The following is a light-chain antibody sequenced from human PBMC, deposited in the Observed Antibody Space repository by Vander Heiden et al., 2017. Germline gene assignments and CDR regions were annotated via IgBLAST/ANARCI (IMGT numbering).Light chain of an antibody. CDR1: SSDIGGNNY. Sequence: QSALTQPASESGSPGQSITIYCIGTSSDIGGNNYFSLYQNPPSNPHRLMFYYVTGRPSWASARFSGSMSGDTASLTISGRQAEDDAYYYSSSYASSSNVLFGGGTKVTVL. V-gene: IGLV2-14*03. CDR2: YVT. CDR3: SSYASSSNVL. J-gene: IGLJ2*01.